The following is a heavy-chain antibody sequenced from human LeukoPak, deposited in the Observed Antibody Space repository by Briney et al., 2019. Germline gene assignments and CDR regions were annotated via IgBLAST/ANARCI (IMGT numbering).Heavy chain of an antibody. CDR2: ISSFSSTI. Sequence: GGSLRLSCAASGFTFSSYEMNWVRQAPGKGLEWVSYISSFSSTIYYADSVKGRFTISRDNSKNTLYLQMNSLRAEDTAVYYCAKEYDILTGYYAFDIWGQGTMVTVSS. CDR1: GFTFSSYE. D-gene: IGHD3-9*01. CDR3: AKEYDILTGYYAFDI. V-gene: IGHV3-48*01. J-gene: IGHJ3*02.